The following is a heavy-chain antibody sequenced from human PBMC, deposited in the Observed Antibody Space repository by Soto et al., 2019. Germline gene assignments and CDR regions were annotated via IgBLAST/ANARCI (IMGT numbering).Heavy chain of an antibody. J-gene: IGHJ6*02. CDR2: IIPIFGTA. Sequence: SVKVSCKASGGTFSSYAVSWVRQAPGQGLEWMGGIIPIFGTANYAQKFQGRVTITADKSTSTAYMELSSLRSEDTAVYYCASVNTMVRGPRRYYYGMDVWGQGTTVTVSS. V-gene: IGHV1-69*06. CDR1: GGTFSSYA. CDR3: ASVNTMVRGPRRYYYGMDV. D-gene: IGHD3-10*01.